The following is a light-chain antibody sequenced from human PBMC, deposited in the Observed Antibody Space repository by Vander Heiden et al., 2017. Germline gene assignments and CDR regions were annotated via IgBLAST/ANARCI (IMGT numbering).Light chain of an antibody. J-gene: IGKJ4*01. CDR1: QSVLYSSHNKNY. Sequence: DIVMTQSPDSLAVSLGERAPINCRSSQSVLYSSHNKNYLARYQQKPGQPPKLLIYWSSTRESMVPDLCSGSCSGTVFTLTSSSLQAEYVAVYCRQQSDSTPLTFGGGTKVEIK. V-gene: IGKV4-1*01. CDR2: WSS. CDR3: QQSDSTPLT.